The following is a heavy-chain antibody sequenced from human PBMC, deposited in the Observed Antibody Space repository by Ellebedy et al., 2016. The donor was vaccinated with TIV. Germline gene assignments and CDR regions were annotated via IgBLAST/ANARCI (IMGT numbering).Heavy chain of an antibody. J-gene: IGHJ4*02. CDR1: GYNFNNYG. V-gene: IGHV1-18*01. D-gene: IGHD1-26*01. CDR2: ISAYNGNT. CDR3: ARRGRKVGASDY. Sequence: AASVKVSCKSSGYNFNNYGITWVRQAPGQGIEWLGWISAYNGNTYYAQSLQGRVTMTADTSTSTSYMELKRLTSDDTAVYYCARRGRKVGASDYWGQGTLVTVSS.